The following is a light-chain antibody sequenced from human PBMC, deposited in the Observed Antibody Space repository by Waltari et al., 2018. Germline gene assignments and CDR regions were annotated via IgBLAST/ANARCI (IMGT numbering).Light chain of an antibody. V-gene: IGKV1-5*03. CDR3: QQYNSYLLT. J-gene: IGKJ4*01. CDR1: QSISTW. Sequence: DIQMTQSPSTLSASVGDRVTITCRASQSISTWLAWYKQKPGKAPKLLIYKASTLETGVPSRFSGSGSGTEFTLTISSLQPDDFATYFCQQYNSYLLTFGGGTKVEIQ. CDR2: KAS.